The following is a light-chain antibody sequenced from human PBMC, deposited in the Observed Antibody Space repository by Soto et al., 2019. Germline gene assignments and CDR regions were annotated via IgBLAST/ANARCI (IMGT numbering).Light chain of an antibody. CDR2: GAS. CDR1: QIVRSNY. V-gene: IGKV3-20*01. CDR3: QQYGSSPWT. J-gene: IGKJ1*01. Sequence: EILLTQSPCTLSLSPGERATLSCRASQIVRSNYLAWYQQRPGQAPSLLIYGASSRASGIPDRFSGSGSGTDFTLTISRLEPEDFAVYYCQQYGSSPWTFGQGTKVDI.